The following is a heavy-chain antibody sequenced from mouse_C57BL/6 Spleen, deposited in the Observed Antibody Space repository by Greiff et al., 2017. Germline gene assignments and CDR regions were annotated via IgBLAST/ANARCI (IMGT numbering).Heavy chain of an antibody. Sequence: VQLQQSGAELVKPGASVKLSCKASGYTFTSYWMHWVKQRPGQGLEWIGMIHPNSGSTNYNEKFKSKATLTVDKSSSTAYMQLSSLTSEDSAVYYCALIYDGYPAWFAYWGQGTLVTVSA. CDR2: IHPNSGST. J-gene: IGHJ3*01. CDR1: GYTFTSYW. CDR3: ALIYDGYPAWFAY. D-gene: IGHD2-3*01. V-gene: IGHV1-64*01.